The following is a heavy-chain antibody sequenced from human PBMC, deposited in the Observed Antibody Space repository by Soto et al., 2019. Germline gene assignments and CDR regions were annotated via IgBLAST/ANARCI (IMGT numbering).Heavy chain of an antibody. CDR3: AKRGVVRGVLYGMNV. V-gene: IGHV3-23*01. CDR1: GFTFSSYA. J-gene: IGHJ6*02. D-gene: IGHD3-10*01. CDR2: ISGSGGST. Sequence: LRLSCAASGFTFSSYAMSWVRQAPGKGLEWVSAISGSGGSTYYADSVKGRFTISRDNSKNTLYLQMNSLRAEDTAVYYCAKRGVVRGVLYGMNVWGQGTTVTVSS.